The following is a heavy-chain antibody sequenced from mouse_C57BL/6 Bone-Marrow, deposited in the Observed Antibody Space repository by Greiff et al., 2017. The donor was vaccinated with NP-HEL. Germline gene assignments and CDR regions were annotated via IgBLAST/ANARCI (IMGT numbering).Heavy chain of an antibody. CDR3: TTPFITTVVATVDY. CDR2: LDPENGDT. V-gene: IGHV14-4*01. Sequence: EVQLQESGAELVRPGASVKLSCTASGFNIKDDYMHWVKQRPEQGLEWIGWLDPENGDTEYASKFQGKATITADTSSNTAYLQLSSLTSEDTAVYYCTTPFITTVVATVDYWGQGTTLTVSS. D-gene: IGHD1-1*01. CDR1: GFNIKDDY. J-gene: IGHJ2*01.